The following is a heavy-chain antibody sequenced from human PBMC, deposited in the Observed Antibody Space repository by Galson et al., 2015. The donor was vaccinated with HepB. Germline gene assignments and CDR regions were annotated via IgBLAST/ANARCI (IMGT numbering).Heavy chain of an antibody. V-gene: IGHV3-30*18. CDR1: GFTFSSYG. Sequence: SLRLSCAASGFTFSSYGMHWVRQAPGKGLEWVAVISYDGSNKYYADSVKGRFTISRDNSKNTLYLQMNSLRAEDTAVYYCAKDSGGIAVVRYYFDYWGQGTLVTVSS. D-gene: IGHD6-19*01. CDR3: AKDSGGIAVVRYYFDY. J-gene: IGHJ4*02. CDR2: ISYDGSNK.